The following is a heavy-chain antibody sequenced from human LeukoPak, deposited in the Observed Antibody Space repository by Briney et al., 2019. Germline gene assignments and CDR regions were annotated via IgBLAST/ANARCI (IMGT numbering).Heavy chain of an antibody. Sequence: PGGSLRLSCAASGFTFSDYYMSWIRQAPGKGLVWVSRINPDGTTTSYADSVKGRFTISRDNAKDTVYLQMNSLRAEDTAVYYCARVSIGWYSFDYWGQGTLVTVSS. CDR3: ARVSIGWYSFDY. J-gene: IGHJ4*02. CDR2: INPDGTTT. D-gene: IGHD6-19*01. V-gene: IGHV3-74*01. CDR1: GFTFSDYY.